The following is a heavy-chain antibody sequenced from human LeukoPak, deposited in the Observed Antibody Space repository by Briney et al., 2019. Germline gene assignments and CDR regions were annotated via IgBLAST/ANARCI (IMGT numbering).Heavy chain of an antibody. V-gene: IGHV3-30*02. Sequence: GGSLRLSCAASGFTFSSYGMHWVRQAPGKGLEWVTFIQYDGSNKYYADSVKGRFTISRDNSKNTLYLQMNSLTAEDTAVYYCAKKWGQGKADTGNYFDDWGQGTLVTVSP. J-gene: IGHJ4*02. D-gene: IGHD1-14*01. CDR2: IQYDGSNK. CDR1: GFTFSSYG. CDR3: AKKWGQGKADTGNYFDD.